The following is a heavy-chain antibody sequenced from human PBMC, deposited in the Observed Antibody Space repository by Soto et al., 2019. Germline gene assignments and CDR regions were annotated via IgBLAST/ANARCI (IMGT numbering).Heavy chain of an antibody. Sequence: GASVKVSCKASGYTFTSYDINWVRQAAGHGLEWMRWMDPKSGYTDYAQKFQGRVTMTRNTSISTAYMELSSLRSEDTAVYYCARGRGWRDNWGQGTLVTVSS. V-gene: IGHV1-8*01. J-gene: IGHJ4*02. CDR2: MDPKSGYT. CDR1: GYTFTSYD. D-gene: IGHD6-19*01. CDR3: ARGRGWRDN.